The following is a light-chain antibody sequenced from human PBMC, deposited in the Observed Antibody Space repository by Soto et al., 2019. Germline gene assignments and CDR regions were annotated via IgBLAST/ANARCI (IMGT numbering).Light chain of an antibody. Sequence: DIQITQSPSSLSASVGDRVTITCLASQSISSYLNWYQQKPGKAPKLLIYAASSLQSGVPSRFSGSGSGTDFTLTISSLQPEDFATYYCQQYNSYSQTFGQGTKVDIK. J-gene: IGKJ1*01. V-gene: IGKV1-39*01. CDR1: QSISSY. CDR2: AAS. CDR3: QQYNSYSQT.